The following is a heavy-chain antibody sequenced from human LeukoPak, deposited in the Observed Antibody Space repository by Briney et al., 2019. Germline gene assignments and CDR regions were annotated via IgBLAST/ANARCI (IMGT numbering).Heavy chain of an antibody. Sequence: PGGSLRLSCAASGFTFSSYSMNWVRQAPGKGLEWVSSISGSSSYIYYADSVEGRFTISRDNAKNSLYLQMNSLRAEDTAVYYCARGWYYFDYWGQGTLVTVSS. CDR3: ARGWYYFDY. CDR2: ISGSSSYI. D-gene: IGHD2-15*01. CDR1: GFTFSSYS. J-gene: IGHJ4*02. V-gene: IGHV3-21*01.